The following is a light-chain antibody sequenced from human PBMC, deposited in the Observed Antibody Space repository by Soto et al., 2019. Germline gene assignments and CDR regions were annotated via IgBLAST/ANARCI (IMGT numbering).Light chain of an antibody. J-gene: IGLJ2*01. Sequence: HAVVTQEPSLTVSPGGTVTLTCGSSTGAVTSGQCPYGFQQKPGPAPRTLIYYTINKHSWTPARFSGSLLCGKAALTLSGAPPEDAAAYYCVLSYSGAVVFGGGTKLNVL. V-gene: IGLV7-46*01. CDR3: VLSYSGAVV. CDR2: YTI. CDR1: TGAVTSGQC.